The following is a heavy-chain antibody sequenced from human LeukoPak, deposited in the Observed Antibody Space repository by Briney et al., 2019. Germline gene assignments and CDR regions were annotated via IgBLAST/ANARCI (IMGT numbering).Heavy chain of an antibody. V-gene: IGHV4-59*08. CDR1: SGSISGYH. J-gene: IGHJ5*02. Sequence: SETPSLTCIVSSGSISGYHWSWIRQSPGKGLEWIGYVYYRGITNYNPSLKSRVSISVDAANNQFSLRLTSVSATDTAIYYCARLVATTGIADWFDPWGQGILVTVSS. CDR2: VYYRGIT. CDR3: ARLVATTGIADWFDP. D-gene: IGHD6-13*01.